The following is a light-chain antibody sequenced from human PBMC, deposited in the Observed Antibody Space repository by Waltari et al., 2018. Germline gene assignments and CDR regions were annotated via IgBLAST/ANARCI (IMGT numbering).Light chain of an antibody. J-gene: IGKJ2*01. CDR3: HHYGGSPYT. CDR2: GTS. V-gene: IGKV3-20*01. CDR1: QSLSAHS. Sequence: EIVLTQSPGTLSLSPGERATVPCRASQSLSAHSLAWYQQKPGQAPRLLIYGTSSRATGIPDRFSGSGAGTDFTLTISRLEPEDFAVYFCHHYGGSPYTFGQGTNLGIK.